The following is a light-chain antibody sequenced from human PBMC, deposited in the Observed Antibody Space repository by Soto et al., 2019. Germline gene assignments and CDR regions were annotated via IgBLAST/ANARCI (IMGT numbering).Light chain of an antibody. V-gene: IGKV3-20*01. Sequence: EIVLTQSPGTLSLSPGDTATLSCRASQTISSNFLAWYQQKPGQAPRLLIYTVSTRATGIPDRFSGSGSGADLTLSIRGLETDDFAVYYCQQCGSLPWTFGQGTTVEI. J-gene: IGKJ1*01. CDR3: QQCGSLPWT. CDR1: QTISSNF. CDR2: TVS.